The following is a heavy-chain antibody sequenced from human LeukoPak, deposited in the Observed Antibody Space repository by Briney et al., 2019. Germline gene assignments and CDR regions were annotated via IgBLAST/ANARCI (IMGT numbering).Heavy chain of an antibody. Sequence: PGGSLRLSCAASGFTFSSYSMNWVRQAPGKGLEWIGEINHSGSTNYNPSLKSRVTISVDTSKNQFSLKLSSVTAADTAVYYCARGLFIVVPAAIGWFDPWGQGTLVTVSS. J-gene: IGHJ5*02. CDR2: INHSGST. CDR3: ARGLFIVVPAAIGWFDP. V-gene: IGHV4-34*01. D-gene: IGHD2-2*01. CDR1: GFTFSSYS.